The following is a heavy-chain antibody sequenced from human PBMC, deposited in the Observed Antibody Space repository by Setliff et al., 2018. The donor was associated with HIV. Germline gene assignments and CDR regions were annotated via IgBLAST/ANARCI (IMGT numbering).Heavy chain of an antibody. CDR3: ARGRWLQSAFDY. CDR2: ISVDKGDT. D-gene: IGHD5-12*01. CDR1: GYTFISYG. Sequence: ASVKVSCKASGYTFISYGITWVRQAPGQGLEWMGWISVDKGDTNYAQKLQGRVTMTTDTSTSTAYMELRSLRSGDTAVYYCARGRWLQSAFDYWGHGTLVTVSS. J-gene: IGHJ4*01. V-gene: IGHV1-18*01.